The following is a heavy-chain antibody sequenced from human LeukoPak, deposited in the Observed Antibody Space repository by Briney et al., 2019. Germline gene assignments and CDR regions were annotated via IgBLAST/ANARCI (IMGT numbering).Heavy chain of an antibody. CDR2: MKQDGSEI. CDR3: AKREGYSIFDY. V-gene: IGHV3-7*03. D-gene: IGHD5-24*01. CDR1: GFTFSRNA. J-gene: IGHJ4*02. Sequence: PGGSLRLSCAASGFTFSRNAMNWVRQAPGKGLEWVANMKQDGSEIYYADSVKGRFTIARDNAKNSLYLQMNNLRAEDTAVYYCAKREGYSIFDYWGQGTLVTVSS.